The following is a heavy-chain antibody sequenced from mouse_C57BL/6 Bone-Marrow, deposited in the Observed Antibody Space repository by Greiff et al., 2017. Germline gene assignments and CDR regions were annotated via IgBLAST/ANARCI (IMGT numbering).Heavy chain of an antibody. CDR3: GRGLLGLYFDV. CDR2: IYPRSGNT. CDR1: GYTFTSYG. J-gene: IGHJ1*03. V-gene: IGHV1-81*01. Sequence: HVQLQQSGAELARPGASVKLSCKASGYTFTSYGISWVKQTTGQGLGWIGEIYPRSGNTYYNEKFKGKATLTADKSSSTEYMEIRSQTSEDSAVYFCGRGLLGLYFDVWGTGTTVTVSS. D-gene: IGHD2-3*01.